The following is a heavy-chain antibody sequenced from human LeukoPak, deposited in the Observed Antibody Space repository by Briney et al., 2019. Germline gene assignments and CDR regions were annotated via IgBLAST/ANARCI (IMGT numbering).Heavy chain of an antibody. V-gene: IGHV1-69*13. CDR3: ASARYYYDSSGYSDDAFDI. Sequence: SVNVSCKASGGTFSSYAISWVRQAPGQGLEWMGGIIPIFGTANYAQKFQGRVTITADESTSTAYMELSSLRSEDTAVYYCASARYYYDSSGYSDDAFDIWGQGTMVTVSS. CDR2: IIPIFGTA. CDR1: GGTFSSYA. J-gene: IGHJ3*02. D-gene: IGHD3-22*01.